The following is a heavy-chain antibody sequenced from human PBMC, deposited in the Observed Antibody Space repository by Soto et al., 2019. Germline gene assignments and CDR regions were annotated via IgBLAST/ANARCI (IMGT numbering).Heavy chain of an antibody. CDR3: ARDGDAMVRGPYSFDY. Sequence: QVQLVQSGAEVKKPGSSVKVSCKASGGTFSSYAISWVRQAPGQGLEWMGGIIPIFGTANYAQKFQGRVTITADKSTSTAYMELSSLRSEDTAVYYCARDGDAMVRGPYSFDYWGQGTLVTVSS. D-gene: IGHD3-10*01. J-gene: IGHJ4*02. CDR1: GGTFSSYA. V-gene: IGHV1-69*06. CDR2: IIPIFGTA.